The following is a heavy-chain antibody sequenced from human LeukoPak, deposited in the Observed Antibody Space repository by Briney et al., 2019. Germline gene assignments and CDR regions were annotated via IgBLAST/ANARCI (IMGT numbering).Heavy chain of an antibody. D-gene: IGHD2-15*01. V-gene: IGHV3-23*01. CDR2: ISGGGSGSST. CDR3: AKSVAPYCSGGSCFDAFDI. CDR1: GFTFSSSA. Sequence: GGSLRLSCAASGFTFSSSAMSWVRQAPGKGLEWVSTISGGGSGSSTYYADSVKGRFTISRDNSKNTLYLQMNSLRAEDTAVYYCAKSVAPYCSGGSCFDAFDIWGQGTMVTVSS. J-gene: IGHJ3*02.